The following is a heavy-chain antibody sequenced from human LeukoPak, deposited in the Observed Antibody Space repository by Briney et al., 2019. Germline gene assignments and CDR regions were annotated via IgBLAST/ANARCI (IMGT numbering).Heavy chain of an antibody. CDR3: ASQSFWSGYYTDFGAFDI. D-gene: IGHD3-3*01. V-gene: IGHV4-39*01. Sequence: SETLSLTCTVSGGSISSSSYYWGWIRQPPGKGLEWIGSIYYSGSTYYNPSLKSRVTISVDTSKNPFSLKLSSVTAADTAVYYCASQSFWSGYYTDFGAFDIWGQGTMVTVSS. CDR2: IYYSGST. J-gene: IGHJ3*02. CDR1: GGSISSSSYY.